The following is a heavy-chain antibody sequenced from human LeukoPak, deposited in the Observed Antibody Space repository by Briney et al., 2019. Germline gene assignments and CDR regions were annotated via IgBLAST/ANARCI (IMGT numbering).Heavy chain of an antibody. CDR3: SRDFQGY. CDR1: GFTFTKYW. V-gene: IGHV3-7*01. J-gene: IGHJ4*02. Sequence: QAGGSLRLSCAASGFTFTKYWMTWVRQAPGKGLEWVGRIREDGSEKYYVDSVRGRFTISRDNAKNSLYLEMSSLRADDSAVYYCSRDFQGYWGQGTLVTVSS. CDR2: IREDGSEK.